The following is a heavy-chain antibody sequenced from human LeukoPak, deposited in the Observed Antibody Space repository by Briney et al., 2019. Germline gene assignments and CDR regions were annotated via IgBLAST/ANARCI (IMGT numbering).Heavy chain of an antibody. V-gene: IGHV3-30-3*01. CDR3: ASLPTPLLWFRDTPAFDI. Sequence: PGRSLRLSCAASGFTFSSYAMHWVRQAPGKGLEWVAVISYDGSNKYYADSVKGRFTISRDNSKNTLYLQMNSLRAEDTAVYCCASLPTPLLWFRDTPAFDIWGQGTMVTVSS. CDR1: GFTFSSYA. J-gene: IGHJ3*02. CDR2: ISYDGSNK. D-gene: IGHD3-10*01.